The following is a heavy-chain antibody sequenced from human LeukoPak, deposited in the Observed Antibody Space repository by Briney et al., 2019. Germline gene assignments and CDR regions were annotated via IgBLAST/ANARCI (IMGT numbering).Heavy chain of an antibody. CDR2: ISGSGGST. CDR3: ARGSGSTRFAFDI. Sequence: GGSLRLSCAASGFTFSSYGMSWVRQAPGKGLEWVSAISGSGGSTYYADSVKGRFTISRDNSKNTLYLQMNSLRAEDTAVYYCARGSGSTRFAFDIWGQGTMVTVSS. CDR1: GFTFSSYG. V-gene: IGHV3-23*01. D-gene: IGHD3-10*01. J-gene: IGHJ3*02.